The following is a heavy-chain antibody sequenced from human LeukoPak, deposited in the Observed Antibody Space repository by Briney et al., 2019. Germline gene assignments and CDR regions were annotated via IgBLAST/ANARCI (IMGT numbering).Heavy chain of an antibody. V-gene: IGHV4-59*01. Sequence: PSETLSLTCTVSDDSITTYYWSWIRQPPGKGLEWLGFLYYRGGTKYNPSLRSRLTMSLDTSKKQFSLNLRPVTAADTAVYYCARDHYRKETSTTTSAFDIWGQGTLVTVSS. CDR1: DDSITTYY. D-gene: IGHD5/OR15-5a*01. CDR3: ARDHYRKETSTTTSAFDI. CDR2: LYYRGGT. J-gene: IGHJ3*02.